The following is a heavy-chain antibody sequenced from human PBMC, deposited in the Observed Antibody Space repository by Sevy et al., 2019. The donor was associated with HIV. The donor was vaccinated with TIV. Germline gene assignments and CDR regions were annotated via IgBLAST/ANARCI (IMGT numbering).Heavy chain of an antibody. D-gene: IGHD6-19*01. CDR1: GLTFSSYS. V-gene: IGHV3-21*01. CDR2: ISSSSSYI. CDR3: ARDRQQWLVPYYYGMDV. J-gene: IGHJ6*02. Sequence: GGSLRLSCAASGLTFSSYSMNWVRQAPGKGLEWVSTISSSSSYIYYADSVKGRFTISRDNAKNSLYLQMNSLRAEDTAVYYCARDRQQWLVPYYYGMDVWGHGTTVTVSS.